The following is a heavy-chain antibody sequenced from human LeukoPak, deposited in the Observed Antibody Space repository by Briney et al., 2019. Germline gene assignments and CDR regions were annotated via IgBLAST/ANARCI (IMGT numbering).Heavy chain of an antibody. D-gene: IGHD2-2*02. CDR1: GFTFSSYW. V-gene: IGHV3-7*01. CDR3: ARDLVVVPAAIEALDY. CDR2: IKQDGSEK. J-gene: IGHJ4*02. Sequence: GGSLRFSCAASGFTFSSYWMSWVRQAPGKGLEWVANIKQDGSEKYYVDSVKGRFTISRDNAKNSLYLQMNSLRAEDTAVYYCARDLVVVPAAIEALDYWGQGTLVTVSS.